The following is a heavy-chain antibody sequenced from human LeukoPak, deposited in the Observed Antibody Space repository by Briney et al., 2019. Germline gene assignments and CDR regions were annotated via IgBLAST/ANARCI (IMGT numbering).Heavy chain of an antibody. D-gene: IGHD4-23*01. J-gene: IGHJ4*02. V-gene: IGHV3-23*01. CDR1: GFTFSSYA. CDR2: ISGSGGST. Sequence: PGGSLRLSCAASGFTFSSYAMSWVRQAPGKGLEWVSAISGSGGSTYYADSVKGRFTISRDNSKNTLYLQMNSLRAEDTAVYYCAKDGRSMGYGGNSARRYFDYWGQGTLVTVSS. CDR3: AKDGRSMGYGGNSARRYFDY.